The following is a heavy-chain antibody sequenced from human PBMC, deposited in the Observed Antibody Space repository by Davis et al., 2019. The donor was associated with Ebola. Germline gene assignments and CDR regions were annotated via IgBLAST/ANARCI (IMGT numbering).Heavy chain of an antibody. D-gene: IGHD4-11*01. CDR1: GFTFSSYA. J-gene: IGHJ6*02. CDR2: ISYDGSNK. Sequence: PGGSLRLSCAASGFTFSSYAMHWVRQAPGKGLEWVAVISYDGSNKYYADSVKGRFTISRDNSKNTLYLQMNSLRAEDTAVYYCARGGTYRNYYYYGMDVWGQGTTVTVSS. CDR3: ARGGTYRNYYYYGMDV. V-gene: IGHV3-30-3*01.